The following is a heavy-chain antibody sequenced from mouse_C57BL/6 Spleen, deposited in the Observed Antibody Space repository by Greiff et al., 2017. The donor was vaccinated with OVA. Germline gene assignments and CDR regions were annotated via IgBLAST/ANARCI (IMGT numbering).Heavy chain of an antibody. Sequence: QVTLKESGPGILQPSQTLSLTCSFSGFSLSTFGMGVGWIRQPSGKGLEWLAHTWWDDDKYYNPALKSRPTLSKDTSKNQVFLKIANVDTAGTATNACARIGGYDRGEYYFDYWGQGTTLTVSS. J-gene: IGHJ2*01. V-gene: IGHV8-8*01. CDR2: TWWDDDK. CDR3: ARIGGYDRGEYYFDY. CDR1: GFSLSTFGMG. D-gene: IGHD2-2*01.